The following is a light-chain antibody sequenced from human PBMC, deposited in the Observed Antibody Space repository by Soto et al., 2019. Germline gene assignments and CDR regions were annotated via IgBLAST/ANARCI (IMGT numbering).Light chain of an antibody. J-gene: IGLJ1*01. Sequence: QSALTQPASVSGSPGQSITISCTGTSSDVGGYNYVSWYQQHPGKAPKFMIYDVSNRPSGVSNRFSGSKSGNTASLTISGLQAEDEADYSCSSYPNSNTRQIVFGTGTKLTVI. CDR3: SSYPNSNTRQIV. CDR1: SSDVGGYNY. V-gene: IGLV2-14*01. CDR2: DVS.